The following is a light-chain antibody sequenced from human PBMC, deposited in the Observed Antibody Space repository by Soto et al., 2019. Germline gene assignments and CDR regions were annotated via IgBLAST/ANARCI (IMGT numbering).Light chain of an antibody. CDR2: GAS. Sequence: EILMTQSPDSLSVSPGETATLSCRASQSLNTDLAWYQQKPGQAPRLLLYGASTRATGISTRFSGGGSGTEFTLTISGLQSEDSAVYYCQQYKSRPPITFGQGTKVDIK. CDR3: QQYKSRPPIT. CDR1: QSLNTD. V-gene: IGKV3-15*01. J-gene: IGKJ1*01.